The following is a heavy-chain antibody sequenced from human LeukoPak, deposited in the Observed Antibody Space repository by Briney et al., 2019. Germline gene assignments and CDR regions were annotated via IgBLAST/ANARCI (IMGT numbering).Heavy chain of an antibody. CDR2: IGTAGDT. V-gene: IGHV3-13*01. CDR1: GFTFSSYD. J-gene: IGHJ6*03. CDR3: ARGRGSSIRYYYYMDV. Sequence: GGSLRLSCAASGFTFSSYDMHWVRQATGKGLEWVSAIGTAGDTYYPGSVKSRFTISRENAKNSLYLQMNSLRAGDTAVYYCARGRGSSIRYYYYMDVWGKGTTVTVSS. D-gene: IGHD6-6*01.